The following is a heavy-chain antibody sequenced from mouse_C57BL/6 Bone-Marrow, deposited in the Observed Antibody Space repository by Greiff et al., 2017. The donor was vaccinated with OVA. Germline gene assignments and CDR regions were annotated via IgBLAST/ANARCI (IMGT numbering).Heavy chain of an antibody. J-gene: IGHJ2*01. V-gene: IGHV1-64*01. CDR1: GYTFTSYW. CDR3: ARTGEDTGDY. CDR2: IHPNSGST. Sequence: QVQLQQPGAELVKPGASVKLSCKASGYTFTSYWMHWVKQRPGQGLEWIGMIHPNSGSTNYNEKFKSKATLTVDKSSSTANMQLSSLTSEDSAVYYCARTGEDTGDYWGQGTTLTVSS.